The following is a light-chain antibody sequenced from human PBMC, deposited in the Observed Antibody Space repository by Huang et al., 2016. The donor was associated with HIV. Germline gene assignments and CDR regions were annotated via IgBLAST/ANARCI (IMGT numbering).Light chain of an antibody. Sequence: IVLTQSPDTLSLSPGERATLSCRASQTVTNNYLAWYQQRPGHAPWLLIYGASTRATVIPDRFSGIGSGTDFTLTISRLEPKDFVVYYCQQFGSSPPYSFGQGTKLEIK. CDR3: QQFGSSPPYS. J-gene: IGKJ2*03. V-gene: IGKV3-20*01. CDR2: GAS. CDR1: QTVTNNY.